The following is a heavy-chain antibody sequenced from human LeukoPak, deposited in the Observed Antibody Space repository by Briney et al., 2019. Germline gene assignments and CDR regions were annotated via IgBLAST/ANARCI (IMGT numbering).Heavy chain of an antibody. CDR3: ATDLSSGWRRLFDY. D-gene: IGHD6-19*01. J-gene: IGHJ4*02. CDR2: FDPEDGET. V-gene: IGHV1-24*01. CDR1: GYTLTELS. Sequence: GASVKVSCKVSGYTLTELSMDWVRQAPGKGLEWMGGFDPEDGETIYAQKFQGRVTMTEDTSTDTAYMELSSLRSEDTAVYYCATDLSSGWRRLFDYWGQGTLVTVSS.